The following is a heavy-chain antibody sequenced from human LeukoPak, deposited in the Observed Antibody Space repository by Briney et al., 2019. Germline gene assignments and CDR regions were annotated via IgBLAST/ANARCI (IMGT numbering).Heavy chain of an antibody. J-gene: IGHJ4*02. CDR1: GDSVSSNSAA. V-gene: IGHV6-1*01. CDR3: ARDAPGDHSPGFDY. CDR2: TYYRSKWYK. Sequence: SQTLSLTCAISGDSVSSNSAAWNWIRQSPSRGLEWLRRTYYRSKWYKDYAVSVKSRITINPDTSKNQFSLQLNSVTPEDTAVYYCARDAPGDHSPGFDYWGQGTLVTVSS. D-gene: IGHD7-27*01.